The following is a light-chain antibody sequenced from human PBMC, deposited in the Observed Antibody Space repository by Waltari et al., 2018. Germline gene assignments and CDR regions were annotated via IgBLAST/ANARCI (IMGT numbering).Light chain of an antibody. V-gene: IGLV2-23*02. CDR1: RSDVGNYKP. CDR3: SSYAGSSKGV. Sequence: QSALTQPAPVSGSPGQSIPISCTGTRSDVGNYKPVSWYQQHPGKAPKLMICAVSKRPSGVSDRFSGSKSGDMASLTISGLQPEDEAEYFCSSYAGSSKGVFGGGTKVTVL. CDR2: AVS. J-gene: IGLJ2*01.